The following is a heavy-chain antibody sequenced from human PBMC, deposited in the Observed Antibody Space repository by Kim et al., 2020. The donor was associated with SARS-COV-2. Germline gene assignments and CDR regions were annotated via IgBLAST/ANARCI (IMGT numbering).Heavy chain of an antibody. J-gene: IGHJ4*02. D-gene: IGHD3-22*01. CDR1: GGTFSSYA. CDR3: ARGGRGYYYDSSGYYYFDY. V-gene: IGHV1-69*13. Sequence: SVKVSCKASGGTFSSYAISWVRQAPGQGLEWMGGIIPIFGTANYAQKFQGRVTITADESTSTAYMELSSLRSEDTAVYYCARGGRGYYYDSSGYYYFDYWGQGTLVTVSS. CDR2: IIPIFGTA.